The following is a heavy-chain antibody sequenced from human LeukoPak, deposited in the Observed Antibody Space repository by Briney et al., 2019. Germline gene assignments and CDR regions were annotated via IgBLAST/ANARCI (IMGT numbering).Heavy chain of an antibody. V-gene: IGHV4-59*01. CDR1: GVSISSYY. J-gene: IGHJ3*02. CDR3: ARDPTTVTKGFDI. Sequence: SETLCLTCTVSGVSISSYYWSWIRQPPGKGLEWIGYIYYSGSTNYNPSLKSRVTISVDTSKKQFSLKMTSVTAADTAVYYCARDPTTVTKGFDIWGQGTMVTVSS. CDR2: IYYSGST. D-gene: IGHD4-17*01.